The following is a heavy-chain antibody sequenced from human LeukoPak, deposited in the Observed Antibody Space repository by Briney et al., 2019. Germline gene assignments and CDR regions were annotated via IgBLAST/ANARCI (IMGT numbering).Heavy chain of an antibody. D-gene: IGHD3-10*01. CDR1: GFTFSSYA. CDR3: AKHTATYGSGSRQAFDI. Sequence: PGGSLRLSCAASGFTFSSYAMSWVRQAPGKGLEWVSAISGSGGSTYYADSVKGRFTISRDNSKNTLYLQMNSLRAEDTAVYYCAKHTATYGSGSRQAFDIWGQGTMVTVSS. J-gene: IGHJ3*02. CDR2: ISGSGGST. V-gene: IGHV3-23*01.